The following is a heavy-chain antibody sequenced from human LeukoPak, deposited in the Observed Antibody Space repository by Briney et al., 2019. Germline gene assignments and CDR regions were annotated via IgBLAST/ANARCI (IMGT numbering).Heavy chain of an antibody. CDR2: INHSGRT. V-gene: IGHV4-34*01. D-gene: IGHD3-22*01. CDR1: GGSFSGYY. CDR3: GSSSGCYDDAFDI. Sequence: SETLSLTCAVYGGSFSGYYWSCIRQPPGKGLEWIGEINHSGRTNYNPSLKSRVTISVDTSKNQFSLKLSSVTAADTAVYYCGSSSGCYDDAFDIWGQGTMVTVSS. J-gene: IGHJ3*02.